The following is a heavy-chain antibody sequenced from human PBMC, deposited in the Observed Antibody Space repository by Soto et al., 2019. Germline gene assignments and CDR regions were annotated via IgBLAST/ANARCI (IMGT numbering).Heavy chain of an antibody. V-gene: IGHV1-69*12. CDR2: IIPMFGTA. Sequence: QVQLVQSGAEVKKPESSVKVSCKAPGGTFSTYAISWVRQAPGQGLEWMGGIIPMFGTANDAQSFQDRVTITADESTNTVYMELSSLRSEETAVYFCASGIQLWLRRINNGYSGWGQGTLVTVSS. CDR3: ASGIQLWLRRINNGYSG. CDR1: GGTFSTYA. D-gene: IGHD5-18*01. J-gene: IGHJ4*02.